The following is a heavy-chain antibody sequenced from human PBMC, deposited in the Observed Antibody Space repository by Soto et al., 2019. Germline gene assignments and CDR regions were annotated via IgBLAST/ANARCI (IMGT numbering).Heavy chain of an antibody. CDR3: AKDLGSGWYRNAEYFQH. V-gene: IGHV3-30*18. CDR2: ISYDGSNK. J-gene: IGHJ1*01. D-gene: IGHD6-19*01. CDR1: GFTFSSYG. Sequence: QVQLVESGGGVVQPGRSLRLSCAASGFTFSSYGMHWVRQAPGKGLEWVAVISYDGSNKYYADSVKGRFTISRDNSKNTLSLQVKSLRAEDTDVYYCAKDLGSGWYRNAEYFQHWGQGTLVNVSS.